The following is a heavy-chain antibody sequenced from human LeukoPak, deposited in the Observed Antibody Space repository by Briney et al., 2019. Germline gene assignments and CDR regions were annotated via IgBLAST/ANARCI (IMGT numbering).Heavy chain of an antibody. CDR3: ARDPWGGGDPMVD. D-gene: IGHD4-17*01. CDR1: GFTFSSYS. J-gene: IGHJ4*02. CDR2: ISSSSSYI. V-gene: IGHV3-21*01. Sequence: PGGSLRLSCAASGFTFSSYSMNWVRQAPGKGLEWVSSISSSSSYIYYADSVKGRFTISRDNAKNSLYLQMNSLRAEDTAVYYCARDPWGGGDPMVDWGQGTLVTVSS.